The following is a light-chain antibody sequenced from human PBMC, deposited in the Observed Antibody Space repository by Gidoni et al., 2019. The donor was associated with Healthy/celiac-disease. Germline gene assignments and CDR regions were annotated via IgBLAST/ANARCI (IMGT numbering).Light chain of an antibody. J-gene: IGKJ4*01. Sequence: DIQMTKSPSSLSAAVGDRVTITCQASQDIRNYLNWYQQKPGKAPKLRIYDASNLETGAPSRCRGRGSGTDFTFTISSLQPEDIATYYCQQYDNLLTFGGGTKVEIK. V-gene: IGKV1-33*01. CDR1: QDIRNY. CDR3: QQYDNLLT. CDR2: DAS.